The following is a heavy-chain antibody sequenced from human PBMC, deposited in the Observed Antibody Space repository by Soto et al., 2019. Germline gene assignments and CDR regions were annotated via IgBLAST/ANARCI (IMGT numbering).Heavy chain of an antibody. D-gene: IGHD6-25*01. CDR2: IDPSGDNT. CDR3: AATWGYSPPFGS. CDR1: EYSFTSYY. V-gene: IGHV1-46*01. Sequence: QVQLVQSGAEVKKPGASAKVSCKASEYSFTSYYMHWVRRAPGQGLEWMGMIDPSGDNTGYPQKFQGRVNMNSDTSTRKVYMELSKLRSEDTAMELLAATWGYSPPFGSWGQGTRVNVS. J-gene: IGHJ4*02.